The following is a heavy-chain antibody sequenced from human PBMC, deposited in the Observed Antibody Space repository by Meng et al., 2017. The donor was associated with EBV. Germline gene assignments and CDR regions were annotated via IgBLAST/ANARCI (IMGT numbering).Heavy chain of an antibody. CDR3: ARETSGYDFNWFDP. V-gene: IGHV1-18*01. CDR2: ISAYNGNT. CDR1: GYTFTSYG. D-gene: IGHD5-12*01. J-gene: IGHJ5*02. Sequence: VLRVQSGAEVKKPGAPVKVSCKASGYTFTSYGISWVRQAPGQGLEWMGWISAYNGNTNYAQKLQGRVTMTTDTSTSTACMELRSLRSDDTAVYYCARETSGYDFNWFDPWGQGTLVTVSS.